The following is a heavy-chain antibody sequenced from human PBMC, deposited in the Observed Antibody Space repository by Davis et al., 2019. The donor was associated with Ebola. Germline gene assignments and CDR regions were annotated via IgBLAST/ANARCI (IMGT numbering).Heavy chain of an antibody. CDR3: ARDCFKIGRLGELSSPCDY. V-gene: IGHV3-23*01. Sequence: GESLKISCSASGFTFSNYGMSWVRQAPGKGLEWVSGVIGSGSDTYYADSVKGRFTISRDNSKNTLYLQMNSLRAEDTAVYYCARDCFKIGRLGELSSPCDYWGQGTLVTVSS. CDR1: GFTFSNYG. J-gene: IGHJ4*02. CDR2: VIGSGSDT. D-gene: IGHD3-16*02.